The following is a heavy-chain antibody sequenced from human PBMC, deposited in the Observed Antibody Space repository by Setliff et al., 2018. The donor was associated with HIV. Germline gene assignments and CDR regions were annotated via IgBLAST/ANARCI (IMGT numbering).Heavy chain of an antibody. CDR2: INHSGST. Sequence: PSETLSLTCAVYGGSFNGYYWSWIRQPPGKGLEWIGEINHSGSTNYNPSLKSRVTMSVDKSKNQFSLRLSSVTAADTAVYYCARSRAAGFDYWGQGTLVTVSS. J-gene: IGHJ4*02. D-gene: IGHD6-13*01. CDR3: ARSRAAGFDY. V-gene: IGHV4-34*01. CDR1: GGSFNGYY.